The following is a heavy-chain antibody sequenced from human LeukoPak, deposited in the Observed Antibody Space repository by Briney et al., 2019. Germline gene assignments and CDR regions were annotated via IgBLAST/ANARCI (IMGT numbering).Heavy chain of an antibody. Sequence: PSETLSLTCTVSGGSIRSYYWSWIRQPPGKGLEWIGHIYYSGSTDYNPSLKSRVTISVDTSKNQFSLKLSSVTAADTAVYFCARQNLVRSSWFDYWGQGTLVTVSS. CDR3: ARQNLVRSSWFDY. D-gene: IGHD6-13*01. V-gene: IGHV4-59*08. CDR2: IYYSGST. CDR1: GGSIRSYY. J-gene: IGHJ5*01.